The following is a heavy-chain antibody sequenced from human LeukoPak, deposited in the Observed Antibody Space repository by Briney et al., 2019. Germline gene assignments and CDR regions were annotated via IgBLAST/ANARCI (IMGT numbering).Heavy chain of an antibody. Sequence: SETLSLTCTVSGGSISSHFWSWIRPPPGKGLEWSGYMFYSGGTNYNPSLKSRVTISVDASKNQFSLKLTSVSAADTAVYYCARDRAPVTMIRGAPGGFDPWGQGTLVTVSS. D-gene: IGHD3-10*01. J-gene: IGHJ5*02. V-gene: IGHV4-59*11. CDR3: ARDRAPVTMIRGAPGGFDP. CDR2: MFYSGGT. CDR1: GGSISSHF.